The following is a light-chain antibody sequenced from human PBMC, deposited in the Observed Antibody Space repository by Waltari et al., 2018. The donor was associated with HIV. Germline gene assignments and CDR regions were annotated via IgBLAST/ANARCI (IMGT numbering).Light chain of an antibody. CDR1: SSDVVGFNY. Sequence: QSALTQPPSASGSPGQSVTISCPATSSDVVGFNYVSWYQQHPGKAPKLLIYEGNKRPSGVPDRFSGSKSGNTASLTVSGLQAEDEADYYCSSYAGSILPVFGGGTKLTVL. CDR2: EGN. J-gene: IGLJ3*02. V-gene: IGLV2-8*01. CDR3: SSYAGSILPV.